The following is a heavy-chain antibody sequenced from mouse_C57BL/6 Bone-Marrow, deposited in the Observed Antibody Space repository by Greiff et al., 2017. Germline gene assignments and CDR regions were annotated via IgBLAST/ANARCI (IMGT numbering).Heavy chain of an antibody. J-gene: IGHJ3*01. CDR2: IWGGGST. V-gene: IGHV2-9*01. D-gene: IGHD3-2*02. Sequence: VQVLESGPGLVAPSQSLSITCTASGFSLTSYGVDWVRQPPGKGLEWLGEIWGGGSTNHNSALMSKQGICKDNSESQVCLKMNSLQTDDTAVYYCAKLRLRAYWGQGTLVTVSA. CDR1: GFSLTSYG. CDR3: AKLRLRAY.